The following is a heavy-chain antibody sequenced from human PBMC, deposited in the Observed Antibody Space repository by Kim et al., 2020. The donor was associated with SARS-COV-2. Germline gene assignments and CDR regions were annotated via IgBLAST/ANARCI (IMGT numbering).Heavy chain of an antibody. CDR1: GFTFGKFD. Sequence: GGSLRLSCAASGFTFGKFDMHWVRQATGEGLEWVSAIGIGGDTHYTDSVKGRFTISRENDRRSLYLQMDNLRAGDAAVYYCVRGGIQVSGIDNFDYWGQGTPVIVSS. V-gene: IGHV3-13*01. CDR2: IGIGGDT. J-gene: IGHJ4*02. CDR3: VRGGIQVSGIDNFDY. D-gene: IGHD1-1*01.